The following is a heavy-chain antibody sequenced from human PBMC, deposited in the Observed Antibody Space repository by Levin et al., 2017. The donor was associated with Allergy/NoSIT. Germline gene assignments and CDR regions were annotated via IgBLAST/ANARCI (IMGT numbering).Heavy chain of an antibody. J-gene: IGHJ4*02. D-gene: IGHD6-6*01. V-gene: IGHV3-21*01. CDR3: ASVRAYSSSSTPLSDY. Sequence: RAGGSLRLSCAASGFTFSSYSMNWVRQAPGKGLEWVSSISSSSSYIYYADSVKGRFTISRDNAKNSLYLQMNSLRAEDTAVYYCASVRAYSSSSTPLSDYWAQGTLVTVSS. CDR1: GFTFSSYS. CDR2: ISSSSSYI.